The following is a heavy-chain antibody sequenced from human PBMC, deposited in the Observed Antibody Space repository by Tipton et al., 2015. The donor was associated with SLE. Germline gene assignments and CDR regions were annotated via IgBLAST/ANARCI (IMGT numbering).Heavy chain of an antibody. D-gene: IGHD2-2*02. J-gene: IGHJ4*02. V-gene: IGHV4-39*07. CDR2: IYYSGST. CDR1: GGSISSSSYY. CDR3: ARVDGCYRGDYFDY. Sequence: TLSLTCTVSGGSISSSSYYWGWIRQPPGKGLEWIGSIYYSGSTYYNPSLKSRVTISVDTSKNQFSLKLSSVTAADTAVYYCARVDGCYRGDYFDYWGQGTLVTVSS.